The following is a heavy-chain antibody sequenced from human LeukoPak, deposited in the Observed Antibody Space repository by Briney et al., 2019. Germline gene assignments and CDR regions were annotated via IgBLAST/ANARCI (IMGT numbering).Heavy chain of an antibody. CDR2: ISSGSTI. V-gene: IGHV3-48*03. Sequence: GGSLRLSCAASGFTFSSYEMNWVRQAPGKGLEWVSYISSGSTIYDADSVKGRFTISRDNAKNSLYLQMNSLRAEDTAVYYCARESVAVAGAPFDYWGQGTLVTVSS. CDR3: ARESVAVAGAPFDY. D-gene: IGHD6-19*01. CDR1: GFTFSSYE. J-gene: IGHJ4*02.